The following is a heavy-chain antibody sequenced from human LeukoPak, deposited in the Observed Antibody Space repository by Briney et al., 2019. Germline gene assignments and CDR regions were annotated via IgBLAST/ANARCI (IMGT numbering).Heavy chain of an antibody. CDR3: ARRRGSGYYYFDY. CDR1: GGSFSGYY. Sequence: SETLSLTCAVYGGSFSGYYWSWIRQPPGKGLEWIGYFFYSGIANYNPSLKSRVTISIDTSKSQFSLRLSSVTAADTAVYYCARRRGSGYYYFDYWGQGTLVTVSS. D-gene: IGHD3-22*01. V-gene: IGHV4-59*08. J-gene: IGHJ4*02. CDR2: FFYSGIA.